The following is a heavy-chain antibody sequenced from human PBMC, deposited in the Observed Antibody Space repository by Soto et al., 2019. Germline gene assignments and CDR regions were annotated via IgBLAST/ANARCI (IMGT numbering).Heavy chain of an antibody. V-gene: IGHV1-69*12. Sequence: QVQLVQSGAEVKKPGSSVKVSCKASGGTFSSYAISWVRQAPGQGLEWMGGIIPIFGTANDAQKFQGRVTIAADESTSTAYMELSSLRSEDTAVYYCAGGPKAARLSYFDYWGQGTLVTVSS. CDR3: AGGPKAARLSYFDY. J-gene: IGHJ4*02. D-gene: IGHD6-6*01. CDR1: GGTFSSYA. CDR2: IIPIFGTA.